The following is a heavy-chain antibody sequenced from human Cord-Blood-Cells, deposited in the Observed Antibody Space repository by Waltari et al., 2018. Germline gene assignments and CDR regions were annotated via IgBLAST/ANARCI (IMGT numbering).Heavy chain of an antibody. CDR3: ARQYSSSSRYFDY. CDR1: GGSISSSSYY. D-gene: IGHD6-6*01. Sequence: QLQLQESGPGLVKPSETLSLTCTVSGGSISSSSYYWGWIRQPPGKGLEWIGSIYYRGSTYYHPSLKSRVTISVDTSKNQFSLKLSSVTAADTAVYYCARQYSSSSRYFDYWGQGTLVTVSS. V-gene: IGHV4-39*01. J-gene: IGHJ4*02. CDR2: IYYRGST.